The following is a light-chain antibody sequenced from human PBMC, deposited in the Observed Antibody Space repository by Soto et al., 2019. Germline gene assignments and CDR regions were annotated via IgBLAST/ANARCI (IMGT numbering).Light chain of an antibody. CDR1: SSDVGGYNY. CDR2: DVS. J-gene: IGLJ2*01. CDR3: SSYTSSQGV. Sequence: QSVLTQPASVSGSPGQSITISCTGTSSDVGGYNYVSWYQQHPGKAPELMIYDVSNRPSGVSNRFSGSKSGNTASLTISGLQAEVEADYYCSSYTSSQGVFGGGTKLTVL. V-gene: IGLV2-14*01.